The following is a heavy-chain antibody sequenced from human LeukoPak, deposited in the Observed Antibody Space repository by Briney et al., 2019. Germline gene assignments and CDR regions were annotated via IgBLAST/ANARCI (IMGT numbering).Heavy chain of an antibody. CDR2: ISSSSSYI. CDR3: ARDRGGYYYDSSGYEEGIWFDP. D-gene: IGHD3-22*01. CDR1: GFTFSSYS. Sequence: GGSLRLSCAASGFTFSSYSMNWVRQAPGKGLEWVSSISSSSSYIYYADSVKGRFTISRDNAKNSLYLQMNSLRAEDTAVYYCARDRGGYYYDSSGYEEGIWFDPWGQGTLVTVSS. J-gene: IGHJ5*02. V-gene: IGHV3-21*01.